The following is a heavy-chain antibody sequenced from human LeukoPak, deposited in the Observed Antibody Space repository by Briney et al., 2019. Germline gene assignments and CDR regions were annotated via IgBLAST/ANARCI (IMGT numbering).Heavy chain of an antibody. CDR3: ARETSLAGFASGLGFNY. CDR1: GGSISSYY. Sequence: SETLSLTCTVSGGSISSYYWSWIRQPPGRGLEWIGYIYYSGSTNYNPSLKSRVTMSIDTSKNHFSLKLTSVTAADTATYYCARETSLAGFASGLGFNYWGQGILVTVSS. V-gene: IGHV4-59*01. CDR2: IYYSGST. D-gene: IGHD6-19*01. J-gene: IGHJ4*02.